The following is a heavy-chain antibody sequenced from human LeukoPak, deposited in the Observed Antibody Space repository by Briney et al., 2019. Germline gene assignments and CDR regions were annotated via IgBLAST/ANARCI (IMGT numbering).Heavy chain of an antibody. CDR3: ARVYRYFDWLLFDY. D-gene: IGHD3-9*01. V-gene: IGHV3-53*01. CDR2: IYSGGST. J-gene: IGHJ4*02. CDR1: GFTFSNAW. Sequence: PGGSLRLSCAASGFTFSNAWMSWVRQAPGKGLEWVSVIYSGGSTYYADSVKGRFTISRDNSKNTLYLQMNSLRAEDTAVYYCARVYRYFDWLLFDYWGQGTLVTVSS.